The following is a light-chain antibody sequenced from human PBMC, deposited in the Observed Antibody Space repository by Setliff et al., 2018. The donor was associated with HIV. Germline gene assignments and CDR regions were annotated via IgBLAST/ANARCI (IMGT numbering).Light chain of an antibody. CDR2: QAT. J-gene: IGLJ1*01. CDR3: CSNTGSNTYV. Sequence: QSVLTQPASVSGSPGQSITISCTGTSSDIGRCNLVSWYQQYPGKAPKLMIYQATKRPSGVSNRFSGSKSGNTASLTISGLQAEDEADYYCCSNTGSNTYVFGSGTKVTVL. CDR1: SSDIGRCNL. V-gene: IGLV2-23*01.